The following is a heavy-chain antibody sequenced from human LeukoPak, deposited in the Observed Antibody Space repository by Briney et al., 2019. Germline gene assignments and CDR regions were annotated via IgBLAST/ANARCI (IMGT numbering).Heavy chain of an antibody. D-gene: IGHD3-3*01. J-gene: IGHJ4*02. V-gene: IGHV1-8*01. CDR1: GYTFTSYD. CDR3: ARGLFLEWLLT. Sequence: ASVKVSCKASGYTFTSYDINWVQQATGQGLEWMGWMNPNSGNTGYAQKFQGRVTMARNTSISTAYMELSSLRSEDAAVYYCARGLFLEWLLTWGQGTLVTVSS. CDR2: MNPNSGNT.